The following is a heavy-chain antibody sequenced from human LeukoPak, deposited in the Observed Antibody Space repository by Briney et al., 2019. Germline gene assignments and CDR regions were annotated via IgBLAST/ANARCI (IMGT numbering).Heavy chain of an antibody. D-gene: IGHD4-11*01. Sequence: GGSLRLSCAASGFTFSSYGMSWVRQAPGRGLEWVANIKQDGSEKFYVDSLKGRFTISRDNSKNTLALQMNSLTAEDTAVYYCARDGYSNYFYIDVSGKGTTVTVSS. V-gene: IGHV3-7*03. CDR1: GFTFSSYG. CDR2: IKQDGSEK. CDR3: ARDGYSNYFYIDV. J-gene: IGHJ6*03.